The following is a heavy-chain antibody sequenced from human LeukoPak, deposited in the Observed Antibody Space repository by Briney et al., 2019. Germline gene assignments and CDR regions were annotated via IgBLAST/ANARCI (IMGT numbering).Heavy chain of an antibody. CDR3: AEDSYVSGRPLHTFDV. CDR2: ISGDGAST. J-gene: IGHJ3*01. V-gene: IGHV3-23*01. Sequence: GGSLRLSCAASGFTFAIHAMTWVRQAPGKGLEWVSGISGDGASTHYAESVKGQFTISRDNFQNTLFLQMNSLRVEDTAIYYCAEDSYVSGRPLHTFDVWGQGTMVTVSS. D-gene: IGHD3-10*01. CDR1: GFTFAIHA.